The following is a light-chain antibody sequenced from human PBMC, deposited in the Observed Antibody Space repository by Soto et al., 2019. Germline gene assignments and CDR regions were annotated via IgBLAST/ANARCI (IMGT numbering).Light chain of an antibody. J-gene: IGKJ1*01. CDR1: QSVSSN. Sequence: ETVMTQSPATLSVSPGERATLSCRASQSVSSNLAWYQQQPGQAPRLLIYGASTRANGIPARFSGSGSGTEFTLTISSLESEDFAVYYCQQYNNWWTFGQGTKVEIK. V-gene: IGKV3-15*01. CDR2: GAS. CDR3: QQYNNWWT.